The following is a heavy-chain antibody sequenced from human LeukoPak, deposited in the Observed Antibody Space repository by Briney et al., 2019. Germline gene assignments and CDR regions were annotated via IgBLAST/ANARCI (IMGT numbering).Heavy chain of an antibody. CDR3: ARDERIVDAFDI. D-gene: IGHD1-26*01. V-gene: IGHV1-2*02. CDR2: INPNGGGT. Sequence: ASVKVSCKASGYTFTSYDINWVRQATGQGLEWMGWINPNGGGTNYAQKFQGRVTMTRDTSISTAYMELSRLRSDDTAVYYCARDERIVDAFDIWGQGTMVTVSS. CDR1: GYTFTSYD. J-gene: IGHJ3*02.